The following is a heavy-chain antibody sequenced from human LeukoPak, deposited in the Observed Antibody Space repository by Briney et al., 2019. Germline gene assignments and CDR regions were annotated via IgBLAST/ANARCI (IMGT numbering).Heavy chain of an antibody. V-gene: IGHV3-23*01. CDR2: ISDTGDST. CDR3: ATGAYCDH. Sequence: GGSLRLSCAASGFTFSRYGMTWVRQAPGKGLEGVSTISDTGDSTYYADSVKGRFTSSRDNTENTLYLQMNGLRAEDTAIYFCATGAYCDHWGQGTLVTVSS. CDR1: GFTFSRYG. J-gene: IGHJ4*02.